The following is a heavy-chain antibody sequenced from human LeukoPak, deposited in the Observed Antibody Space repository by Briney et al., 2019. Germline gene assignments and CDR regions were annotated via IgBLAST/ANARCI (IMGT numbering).Heavy chain of an antibody. CDR2: INHSGST. CDR3: ASLLGYCSSTSCYYGDYYYMDV. V-gene: IGHV4-34*01. CDR1: GGSFSGYY. D-gene: IGHD2-2*01. J-gene: IGHJ6*03. Sequence: SETLSLTCAVYGGSFSGYYWSWIRQPPGKGLEWIGEINHSGSTNYNPSLKSRVTISVDTSKNQFSLKLSSVTAADTAVYYCASLLGYCSSTSCYYGDYYYMDVWGKGTTVTVSS.